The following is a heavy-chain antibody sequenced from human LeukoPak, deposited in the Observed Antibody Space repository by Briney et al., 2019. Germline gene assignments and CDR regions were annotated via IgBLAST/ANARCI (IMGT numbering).Heavy chain of an antibody. V-gene: IGHV3-23*01. J-gene: IGHJ4*02. CDR2: ISGGGEST. CDR3: AKDPTPYEQGLHFDY. CDR1: GFTFNNYA. Sequence: GGSLRLSCAASGFTFNNYAMTWVRQAPGKGLEWVSGISGGGESTLYADSVKGRFTISRDNSKNTLYLQMNSLRAEDTAVYYCAKDPTPYEQGLHFDYWGQGTLVTVSS. D-gene: IGHD3-3*01.